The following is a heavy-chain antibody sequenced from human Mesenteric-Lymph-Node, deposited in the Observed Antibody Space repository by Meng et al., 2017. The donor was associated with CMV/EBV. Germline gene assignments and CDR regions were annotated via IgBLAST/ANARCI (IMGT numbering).Heavy chain of an antibody. J-gene: IGHJ4*02. CDR3: SSRWTGYYVY. V-gene: IGHV4-4*02. CDR2: IYHSRSN. D-gene: IGHD3/OR15-3a*01. Sequence: TCSVSGGSSGSSNWWRWGRQPPGKGLEWSGEIYHSRSNNYNPTLKSRVTISVDKSKNHFSLQLSAVTAADTAIYYCSSRWTGYYVYWGQGTLVTVSS. CDR1: GGSSGSSNW.